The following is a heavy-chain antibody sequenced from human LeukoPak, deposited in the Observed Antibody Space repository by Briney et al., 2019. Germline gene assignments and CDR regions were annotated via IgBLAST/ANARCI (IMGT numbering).Heavy chain of an antibody. D-gene: IGHD6-19*01. V-gene: IGHV3-21*01. CDR1: GFTFGSYS. Sequence: GGSLRLSCAASGFTFGSYSMNWVRQAPGKGLEWVSSISSSSSYIYYADSVKGRFTISRDNAKNSLYLQMNSLRAEDTAVYYCASWAAVAGTGGDYWGQGTLVTVSS. J-gene: IGHJ4*02. CDR3: ASWAAVAGTGGDY. CDR2: ISSSSSYI.